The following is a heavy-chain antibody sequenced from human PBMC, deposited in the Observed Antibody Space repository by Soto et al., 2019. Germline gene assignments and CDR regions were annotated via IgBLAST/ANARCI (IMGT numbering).Heavy chain of an antibody. CDR2: VHDSGTT. Sequence: SETMSLTCTVSGGSTSNYYWSWIRQPQGKGLEWIGYVHDSGTTYYHPSLKSRVTRSLAPSKNHFSLKLTSVTAADTAMYYCARAVNDFWSGFSYYFDFWGQVNMVTVSS. CDR3: ARAVNDFWSGFSYYFDF. D-gene: IGHD3-3*01. CDR1: GGSTSNYY. J-gene: IGHJ4*02. V-gene: IGHV4-59*01.